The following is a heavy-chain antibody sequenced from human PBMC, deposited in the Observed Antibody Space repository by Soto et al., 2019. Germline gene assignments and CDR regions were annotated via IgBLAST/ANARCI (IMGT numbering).Heavy chain of an antibody. D-gene: IGHD5-12*01. CDR2: ISYDGSNK. CDR3: ASRYED. Sequence: QVQLVESGGGMVQPGRSLRLSCAASGFTFSSYAMHWVRQAPGKGLEWVAVISYDGSNKYYADSVKGRFTISRDNSKNTLYLQMNSLRAEDTAVYYCASRYEDWGQGTLVTVSS. J-gene: IGHJ4*02. V-gene: IGHV3-30-3*01. CDR1: GFTFSSYA.